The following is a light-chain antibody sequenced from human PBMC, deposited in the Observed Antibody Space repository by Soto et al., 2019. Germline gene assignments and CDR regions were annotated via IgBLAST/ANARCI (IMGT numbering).Light chain of an antibody. CDR3: QHYNNWPLT. Sequence: EIVMTQSPATLSVSPGESATLSCRASQSVSNNLAWYQQKPGQAPRLLIYDASTRASGIPARFSGSGSGTDFTLTVSSLQSEDVAVYYCQHYNNWPLTFGGGTKVDIK. CDR1: QSVSNN. J-gene: IGKJ4*01. CDR2: DAS. V-gene: IGKV3-15*01.